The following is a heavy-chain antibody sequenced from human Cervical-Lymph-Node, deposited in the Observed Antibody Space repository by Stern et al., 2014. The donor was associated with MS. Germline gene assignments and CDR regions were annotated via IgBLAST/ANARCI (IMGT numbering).Heavy chain of an antibody. Sequence: QVQLVQSGAGLKKPGASVKVSCKASGYSFTAYYMHWARQAPGQGLDWMGWIDPNSGGTKSAQNFQGRVTMTRDTSISTFYMELSGLTSDDTAVFYCARERHSMDVWGQGTTVTVSS. V-gene: IGHV1-2*02. CDR3: ARERHSMDV. J-gene: IGHJ6*02. CDR2: IDPNSGGT. CDR1: GYSFTAYY.